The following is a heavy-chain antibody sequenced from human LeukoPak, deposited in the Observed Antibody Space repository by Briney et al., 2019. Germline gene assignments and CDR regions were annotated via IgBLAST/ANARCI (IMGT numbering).Heavy chain of an antibody. V-gene: IGHV4-39*01. J-gene: IGHJ5*02. CDR3: ARPHYDSWFDP. Sequence: SETLSLTXTVSGGSISSSSYYWGWIRQPPGKGLEWIGSIYYSGSTYYNPSLKSRVTISVDTSKNQFSLKLSSVTAADTAVYYCARPHYDSWFDPWGQGTLVTVSS. CDR2: IYYSGST. CDR1: GGSISSSSYY. D-gene: IGHD3-3*01.